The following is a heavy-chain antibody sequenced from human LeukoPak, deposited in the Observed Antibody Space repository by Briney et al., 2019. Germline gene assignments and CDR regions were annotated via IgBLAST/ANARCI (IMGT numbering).Heavy chain of an antibody. CDR3: ARDQEAFDY. Sequence: ASVKVSCKVSGYTLTELSMHWVRQAPGKGLEWMGGFDPEDGETIYAQKFQGRVTVTRDTSASTVHMELSGLRSEDTAVYYCARDQEAFDYWGQGTLVTVSS. CDR1: GYTLTELS. V-gene: IGHV1-24*01. CDR2: FDPEDGET. J-gene: IGHJ4*02.